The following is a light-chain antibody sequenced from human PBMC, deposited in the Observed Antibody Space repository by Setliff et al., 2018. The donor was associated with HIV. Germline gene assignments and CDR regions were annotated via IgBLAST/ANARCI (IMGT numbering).Light chain of an antibody. CDR3: SSYTASSTLV. V-gene: IGLV2-11*01. J-gene: IGLJ3*02. Sequence: QSALTQPRSVSGSPGQSVTISCTGSSSDVGGYNYVSWYQQHPGKAPKLMIYDVSQRPSGVSDRFSGSKSGITASLTTSGLQPEDESDYYCSSYTASSTLVFGGGTKVTVL. CDR2: DVS. CDR1: SSDVGGYNY.